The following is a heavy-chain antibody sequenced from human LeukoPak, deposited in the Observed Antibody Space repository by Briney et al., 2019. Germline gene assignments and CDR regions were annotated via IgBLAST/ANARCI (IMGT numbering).Heavy chain of an antibody. D-gene: IGHD3-3*01. V-gene: IGHV3-21*01. CDR2: LSSGSRYI. CDR1: QFTFSSYA. J-gene: IGHJ4*02. CDR3: TRDRPTGASRVFVVQ. Sequence: GRSLKLSLAASQFTFSSYAITWVRQTPWHWLISFSSLSSGSRYIYYADSVRGRFTISRDNAKNSLYLLMNSLRAEDTAVYYCTRDRPTGASRVFVVQWGQGTLVTVSS.